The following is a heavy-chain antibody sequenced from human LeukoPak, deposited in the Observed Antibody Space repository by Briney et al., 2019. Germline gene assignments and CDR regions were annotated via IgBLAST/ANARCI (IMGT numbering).Heavy chain of an antibody. D-gene: IGHD3-22*01. CDR3: ARDPGSGYVNNWFDP. CDR1: GFTFSSYS. CDR2: ISGSSSYI. V-gene: IGHV3-21*01. Sequence: PGGSLRLSCAASGFTFSSYSMNWVRQAPGKGLEWVSSISGSSSYIYYVGSVKGRFTISRDNAKNSLYLQMYSLRAEDTAVYYCARDPGSGYVNNWFDPWGQGTLVTVSS. J-gene: IGHJ5*02.